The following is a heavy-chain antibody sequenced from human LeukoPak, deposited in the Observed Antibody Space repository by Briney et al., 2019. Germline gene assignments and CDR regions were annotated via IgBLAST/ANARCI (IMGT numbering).Heavy chain of an antibody. V-gene: IGHV3-15*01. CDR2: IKSKTDGETT. CDR3: TTGWAPESVAFDI. CDR1: GFTFSNAW. D-gene: IGHD1-26*01. J-gene: IGHJ4*02. Sequence: PGGSLRLSCAASGFTFSNAWMSRVRQAPGKGLEWVGHIKSKTDGETTSYATPVKGRFTISRDDSKNTLYLQLNSLRAEDTGLYYCTTGWAPESVAFDIWGQGTLVTVSS.